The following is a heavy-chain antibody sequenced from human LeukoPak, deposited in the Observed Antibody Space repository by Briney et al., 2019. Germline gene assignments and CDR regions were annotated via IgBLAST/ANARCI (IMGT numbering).Heavy chain of an antibody. CDR2: ISGSGGST. J-gene: IGHJ4*02. CDR1: GFTFSSYA. D-gene: IGHD7-27*01. CDR3: AKPISRTGGPFDY. Sequence: GGSLRLSCAASGFTFSSYAMSWVRQAPGNGLEWVSAISGSGGSTYYADSVKGRFTISRDNSKNTLYLQMNSLRAEDTAVYYCAKPISRTGGPFDYWGQGTLVTVSS. V-gene: IGHV3-23*01.